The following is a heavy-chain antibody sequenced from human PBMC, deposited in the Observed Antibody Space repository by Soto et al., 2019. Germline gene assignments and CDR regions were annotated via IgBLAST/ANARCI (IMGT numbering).Heavy chain of an antibody. Sequence: RLSCAASGFTFSSYGMHWVRQAPGKGLEWVAVIWYDGSNKYYADSVKGRFTISRDNSKNTLYLQMNSLRAEDTAVYYCARDSLAAAGFDYWGQGTLVTVSS. CDR3: ARDSLAAAGFDY. J-gene: IGHJ4*02. V-gene: IGHV3-33*01. CDR1: GFTFSSYG. CDR2: IWYDGSNK. D-gene: IGHD6-13*01.